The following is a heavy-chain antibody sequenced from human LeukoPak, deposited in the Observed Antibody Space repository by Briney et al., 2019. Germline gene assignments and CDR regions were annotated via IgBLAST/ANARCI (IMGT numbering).Heavy chain of an antibody. CDR2: IDPSDSSI. V-gene: IGHV5-10-1*04. D-gene: IGHD2/OR15-2a*01. CDR1: GYSFTRYW. J-gene: IGHJ6*04. Sequence: GESLKISCKASGYSFTRYWITWVRQMPGKGLEWMGRIDPSDSSINYRPPFQGQVTMSVDKSISTAYLQWSSLRASDTAMYYCARQAFDSEAEIFYSYGLDVWGKGTSVIVSS. CDR3: ARQAFDSEAEIFYSYGLDV.